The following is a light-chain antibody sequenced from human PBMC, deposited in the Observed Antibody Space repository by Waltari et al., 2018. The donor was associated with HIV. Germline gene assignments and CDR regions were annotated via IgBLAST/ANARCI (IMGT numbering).Light chain of an antibody. J-gene: IGLJ3*02. CDR2: SNN. V-gene: IGLV1-44*01. CDR3: AAWDDSLKEV. Sequence: QSVLTQPPSASGTPGQRVTISCSRSSSNIGRNTVNWYQHIPGTAPKLRIYSNNQRPSGVPDRFSGSKSGTSASLAISGLQSEDEADYYCAAWDDSLKEVFGGGTKLTVL. CDR1: SSNIGRNT.